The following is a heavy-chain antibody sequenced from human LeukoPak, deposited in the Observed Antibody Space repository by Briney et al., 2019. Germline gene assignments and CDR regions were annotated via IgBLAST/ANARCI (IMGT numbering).Heavy chain of an antibody. CDR3: AKDPLAYYDILTGNWFDP. D-gene: IGHD3-9*01. J-gene: IGHJ5*02. CDR2: IRYDGSNK. CDR1: GFTFSSYG. Sequence: GGSLRLSCAASGFTFSSYGMHWVRQAPGEGLEWVAFIRYDGSNKYYADSVKGRFTISRDNSKNTLYLQMNSLRAEDTAVYYCAKDPLAYYDILTGNWFDPWGQGTLVTVSS. V-gene: IGHV3-30*02.